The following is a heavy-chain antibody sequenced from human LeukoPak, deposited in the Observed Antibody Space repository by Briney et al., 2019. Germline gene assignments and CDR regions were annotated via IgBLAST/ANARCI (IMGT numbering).Heavy chain of an antibody. V-gene: IGHV4-59*08. J-gene: IGHJ4*02. D-gene: IGHD2/OR15-2a*01. CDR1: GGSISNYY. CDR2: ISHSGST. CDR3: AGHHPRNTVDF. Sequence: SETLSLTCTVSGGSISNYYWSWIRQPPGKGLEWIGYISHSGSTNYSPSLKSRVTISLDTSKSQFSLKLSSVTAADTAVYYCAGHHPRNTVDFWGQGTLVTVSS.